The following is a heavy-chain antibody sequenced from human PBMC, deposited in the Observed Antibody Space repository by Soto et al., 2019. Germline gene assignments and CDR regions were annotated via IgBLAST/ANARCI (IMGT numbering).Heavy chain of an antibody. V-gene: IGHV1-2*04. CDR3: VRDMQLWRLDS. CDR1: GYTFTGYY. D-gene: IGHD2-21*01. J-gene: IGHJ4*02. CDR2: INPNSGGT. Sequence: ASVKVSCKASGYTFTGYYMHWVRQAPGQGLEWMGWINPNSGGTNYAQKFQGWVTMTRDTSISTAYMELSRLRSDDTAVYYCVRDMQLWRLDSWGQGTLVTVSS.